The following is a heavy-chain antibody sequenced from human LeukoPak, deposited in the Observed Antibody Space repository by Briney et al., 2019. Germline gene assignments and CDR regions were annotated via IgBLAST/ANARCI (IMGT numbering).Heavy chain of an antibody. J-gene: IGHJ4*02. CDR3: AKDGYYDFWSGHDY. V-gene: IGHV3-23*01. D-gene: IGHD3-3*01. CDR2: ISGSGGST. Sequence: PGGSLRLSCAASGFTFSSYAMSWVRQAPGKGLEWVSAISGSGGSTYYADSVKGRFTISRDNSKNTLYLQMNSLRAEDTAVYYCAKDGYYDFWSGHDYWGQGTLVTVSS. CDR1: GFTFSSYA.